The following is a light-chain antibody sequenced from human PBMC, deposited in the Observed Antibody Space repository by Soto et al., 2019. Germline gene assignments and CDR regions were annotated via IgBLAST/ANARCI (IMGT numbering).Light chain of an antibody. CDR1: QSISTRT. CDR2: ATS. CDR3: QQSGNSHGT. V-gene: IGKV3-20*01. J-gene: IGKJ1*01. Sequence: EIVLTQSPGTLSLSPGESVTLSCRASQSISTRTLAWYQQKPGQAPRLLMYATSKRATGIPDRFSGSGSGTDFTLTISRLEPEDFAVFDCQQSGNSHGTFGQGTKVELK.